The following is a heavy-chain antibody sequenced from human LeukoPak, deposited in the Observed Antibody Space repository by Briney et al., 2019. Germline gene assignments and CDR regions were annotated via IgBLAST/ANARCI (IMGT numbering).Heavy chain of an antibody. CDR1: GGSISSGGYS. CDR3: ASMYSSGWYYFDY. J-gene: IGHJ4*02. Sequence: SQTLSVNCAVSGGSISSGGYSWSWIRQPPGRGLGWIGYIYHSGSTYYNPSLKSRVTISVDRSKNQFSLKLSSVTAADTAVYYCASMYSSGWYYFDYWGQGTLVTVSS. CDR2: IYHSGST. D-gene: IGHD6-19*01. V-gene: IGHV4-30-2*02.